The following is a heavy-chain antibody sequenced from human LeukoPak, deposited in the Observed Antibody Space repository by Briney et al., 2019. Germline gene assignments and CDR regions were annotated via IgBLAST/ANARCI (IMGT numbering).Heavy chain of an antibody. V-gene: IGHV1-2*02. D-gene: IGHD3-22*01. CDR3: AVLKYPVV. J-gene: IGHJ4*02. CDR2: INPNSGAT. Sequence: SVKVSCKASGYTFTGYYMHWVGQAPGQGLEGMGWINPNSGATNYAQEFQGRVTMTRDTSRTKAYMELSRLRSDDTAVYYCAVLKYPVVWGQGTLVTVSS. CDR1: GYTFTGYY.